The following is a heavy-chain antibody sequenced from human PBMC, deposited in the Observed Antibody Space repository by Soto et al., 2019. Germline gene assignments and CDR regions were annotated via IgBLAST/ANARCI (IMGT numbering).Heavy chain of an antibody. CDR1: GYRFTSSW. J-gene: IGHJ4*02. CDR2: IYPVDSET. V-gene: IGHV5-51*01. D-gene: IGHD3-10*01. Sequence: GESLKISCKGSGYRFTSSWIAWVRQTPGKGLEYMGIIYPVDSETRYGPSFQGQVTISVEKSMNTAYLQWSSLKASDTAMYYCARLDGEHGSGGSFENWGQGTLVTVSS. CDR3: ARLDGEHGSGGSFEN.